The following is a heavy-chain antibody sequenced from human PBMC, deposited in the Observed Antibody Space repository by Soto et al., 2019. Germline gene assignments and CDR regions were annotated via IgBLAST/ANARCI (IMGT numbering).Heavy chain of an antibody. CDR2: IYYSGST. Sequence: PSETLSLTCTVSGGSISSYYWSWIRQPPGKGLEWIGYIYYSGSTNYNPSLKSRVTISVDTSKNQFSLKLSSVTAADTAVYYCARAARIVGATKGLRYFDYWGQGTLVTVS. V-gene: IGHV4-59*01. J-gene: IGHJ4*02. CDR1: GGSISSYY. D-gene: IGHD1-26*01. CDR3: ARAARIVGATKGLRYFDY.